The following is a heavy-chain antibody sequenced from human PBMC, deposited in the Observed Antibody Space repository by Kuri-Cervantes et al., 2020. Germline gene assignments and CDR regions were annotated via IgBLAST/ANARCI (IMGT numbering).Heavy chain of an antibody. D-gene: IGHD6-13*01. CDR2: ISYGGSNK. Sequence: GESLKISCAASGFTFSSYGMHWVRQAPGKGLEWVAVISYGGSNKYYADSVKGRFTISRDNSKNTLYLQMNSLRAEDTAVYYCARGRRIAEDAFDIWGQGTMDTVSS. CDR1: GFTFSSYG. V-gene: IGHV3-30*03. CDR3: ARGRRIAEDAFDI. J-gene: IGHJ3*02.